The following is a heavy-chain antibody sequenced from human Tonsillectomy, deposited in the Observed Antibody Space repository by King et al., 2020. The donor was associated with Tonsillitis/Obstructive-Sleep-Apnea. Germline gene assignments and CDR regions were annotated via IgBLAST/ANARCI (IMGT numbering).Heavy chain of an antibody. D-gene: IGHD5-12*01. Sequence: VQLVQSGAEVKKPGASVKVSCKASGYTFTSYYMHWVRQAPGQGLEWMGIINPSGGSTSYAQKFQGRVTMTRDTSTSTVYMELSSLRSEDTAVYYCARDASGSVATTPLNWFGPWGQGTLVTVS. J-gene: IGHJ5*02. CDR2: INPSGGST. V-gene: IGHV1-46*01. CDR3: ARDASGSVATTPLNWFGP. CDR1: GYTFTSYY.